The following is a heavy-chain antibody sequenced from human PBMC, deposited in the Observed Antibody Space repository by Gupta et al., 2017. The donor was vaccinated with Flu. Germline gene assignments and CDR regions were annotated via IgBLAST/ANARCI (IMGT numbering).Heavy chain of an antibody. V-gene: IGHV1-8*01. CDR3: ARGVKNSRYGGNSKQRAYYFDY. Sequence: QVQLVQSGAEVKKPGASVKVSCKASGYTFTSYDINWVRQATGQGLEWMGWMNPNSGNTGYAQKFQGRVTMTRNTSISTAYMELSSLRSEDTAVYYCARGVKNSRYGGNSKQRAYYFDYWGQGTLVTVSS. J-gene: IGHJ4*02. CDR1: GYTFTSYD. CDR2: MNPNSGNT. D-gene: IGHD4-17*01.